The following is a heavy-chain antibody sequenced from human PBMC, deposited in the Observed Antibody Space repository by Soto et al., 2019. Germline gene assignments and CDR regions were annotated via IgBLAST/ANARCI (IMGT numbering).Heavy chain of an antibody. J-gene: IGHJ4*02. CDR1: GFPFSSYG. D-gene: IGHD2-15*01. CDR3: AKEEYCSGGSCPGLLDY. CDR2: IWYDGSNK. Sequence: GGSLRLSCAASGFPFSSYGMHWVRQAPGKGLEWVAVIWYDGSNKYYADSVKGRFTISRDNSKNTLYLQMNSLRAEDTAVYYCAKEEYCSGGSCPGLLDYWGQGTLVTVSS. V-gene: IGHV3-33*06.